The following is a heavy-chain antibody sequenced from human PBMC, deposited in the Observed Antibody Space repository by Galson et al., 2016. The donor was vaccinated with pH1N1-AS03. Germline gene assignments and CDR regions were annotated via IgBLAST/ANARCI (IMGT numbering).Heavy chain of an antibody. V-gene: IGHV4-31*03. J-gene: IGHJ3*02. CDR3: ARDRHDYGPDPFDI. CDR1: GTYISNGGYY. D-gene: IGHD4-17*01. CDR2: IYYSGTT. Sequence: TLSLTCNVSGTYISNGGYYWGWIRQLPGKGLEWMGYIYYSGTTYYNPSLKSRVTISVDMSKNQFSLKLNSVTAADTAVYYCARDRHDYGPDPFDIWGQGTIVTVSS.